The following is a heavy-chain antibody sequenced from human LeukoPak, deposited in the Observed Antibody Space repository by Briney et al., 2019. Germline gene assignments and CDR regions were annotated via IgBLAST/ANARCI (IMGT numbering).Heavy chain of an antibody. J-gene: IGHJ4*02. Sequence: ASVKVSCKASGYSFTGYYIQWVRQAPGQGLEWMGWINPKNGGTNYAQKFQGRVTVTSDTSISTVYMEQTTPKSDDTAVFYCARDMIQGVMGYWGQGTLVTVSS. V-gene: IGHV1-2*02. D-gene: IGHD3-10*01. CDR3: ARDMIQGVMGY. CDR1: GYSFTGYY. CDR2: INPKNGGT.